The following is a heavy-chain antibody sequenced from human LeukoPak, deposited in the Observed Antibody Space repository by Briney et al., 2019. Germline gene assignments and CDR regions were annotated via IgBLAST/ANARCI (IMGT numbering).Heavy chain of an antibody. Sequence: GGSLRLSCAASGFTFSSYSMNWVRQAPGKGLEWVSFISSSSSTIHYTDSVKGRFTISRDNAKNSLYLQMNSLRAEDTAVYYCAREPKGYNSSPFDYWGQGTLVTVSS. V-gene: IGHV3-48*04. D-gene: IGHD6-13*01. J-gene: IGHJ4*02. CDR3: AREPKGYNSSPFDY. CDR1: GFTFSSYS. CDR2: ISSSSSTI.